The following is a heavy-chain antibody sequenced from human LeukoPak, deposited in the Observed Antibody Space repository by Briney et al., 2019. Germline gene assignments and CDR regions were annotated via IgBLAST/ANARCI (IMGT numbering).Heavy chain of an antibody. CDR2: IYSGGST. Sequence: PGGYLRLSCAASGFTVSSNYMSWVRQAPGKGLEWVSVIYSGGSTYYADSVKGRFTISRDNSKNTLYLQMNSLRAEDTAVYYCASIAVAGRNAFDIWGQGTMVTVSS. CDR1: GFTVSSNY. CDR3: ASIAVAGRNAFDI. V-gene: IGHV3-53*01. D-gene: IGHD6-19*01. J-gene: IGHJ3*02.